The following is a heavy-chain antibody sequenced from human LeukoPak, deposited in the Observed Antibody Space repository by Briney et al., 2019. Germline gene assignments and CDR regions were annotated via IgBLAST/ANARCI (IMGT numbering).Heavy chain of an antibody. V-gene: IGHV3-30*18. CDR3: AKDDGYYYYGMDV. CDR1: GFTFSSYG. J-gene: IGHJ6*02. CDR2: ISYDGSNK. Sequence: PGGSLRLSCAASGFTFSSYGMHWVRQAPGKGLEWVAVISYDGSNKYYADSVKGRFTISRDNSKNTLYLQMNSQRAEDTAVYYCAKDDGYYYYGMDVWGQGTTATVSS.